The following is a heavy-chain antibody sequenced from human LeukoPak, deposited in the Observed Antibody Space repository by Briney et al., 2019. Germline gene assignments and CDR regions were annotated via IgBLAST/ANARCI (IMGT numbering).Heavy chain of an antibody. D-gene: IGHD3-10*01. Sequence: GGSLRLSCAASGFTFSSYAMSWVRQAPGKGLEGVSGIAWNTGNTGYADSVKGRFTISRDNAENSLYLQMNSLRAEDTALYYCAKDMNSYGSGSSYNPWGPFDSWGQGTLVTVSS. CDR2: IAWNTGNT. CDR3: AKDMNSYGSGSSYNPWGPFDS. J-gene: IGHJ4*02. CDR1: GFTFSSYA. V-gene: IGHV3-9*01.